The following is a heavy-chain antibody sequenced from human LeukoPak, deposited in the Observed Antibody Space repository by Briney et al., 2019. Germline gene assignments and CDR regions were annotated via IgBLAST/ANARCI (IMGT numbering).Heavy chain of an antibody. Sequence: GESLQISCQGSGYRFTSYWIGWVRQMPGKGLEWMGIVYPGDSDTRYSPSFQGQVTISADKSISTAYLQWSSLKASDTAMYFCARRLTGDGAPFDYWGQGTLVTVSS. D-gene: IGHD7-27*01. CDR2: VYPGDSDT. CDR1: GYRFTSYW. CDR3: ARRLTGDGAPFDY. J-gene: IGHJ4*02. V-gene: IGHV5-51*01.